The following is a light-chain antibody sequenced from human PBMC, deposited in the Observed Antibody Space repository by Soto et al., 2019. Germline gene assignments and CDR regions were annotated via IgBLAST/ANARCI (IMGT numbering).Light chain of an antibody. CDR2: DTD. CDR1: TSNIGNND. CDR3: QSYDSSLSAYV. J-gene: IGLJ1*01. Sequence: QSVLTQPPSVSAAPGQKVTISCSGSTSNIGNNDVSWFQQLPGTAPKLLIYDTDKRPSGIPDRFSASKSGTSASLAITGLQAEDEADYYCQSYDSSLSAYVFGTGTKVTV. V-gene: IGLV1-51*02.